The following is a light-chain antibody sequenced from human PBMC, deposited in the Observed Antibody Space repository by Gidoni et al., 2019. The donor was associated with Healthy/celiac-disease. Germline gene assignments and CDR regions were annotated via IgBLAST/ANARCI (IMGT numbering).Light chain of an antibody. CDR1: RSNIEWNS. CDR3: AAWDDTLNAVF. Sequence: QSVLPQPPSASGTPGQRVTISCSGSRSNIEWNSGNWYQHLPGAAPTLLIYRDYQRPSGVPDRFSGSKSGSSASLSISGLQSEDEGDYYCAAWDDTLNAVFFGGGTKLTVL. J-gene: IGLJ2*01. V-gene: IGLV1-44*01. CDR2: RDY.